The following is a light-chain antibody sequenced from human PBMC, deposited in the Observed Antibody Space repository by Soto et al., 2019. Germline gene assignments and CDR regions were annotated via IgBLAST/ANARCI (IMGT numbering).Light chain of an antibody. CDR2: EAS. V-gene: IGKV1-33*01. CDR1: QDISNS. J-gene: IGKJ2*01. CDR3: QHYDNLPRYT. Sequence: DIQMTQSPSSLSTSVGERVTITCQASQDISNSLNCYQQKPGKAPNLLIYEASKLQTGVPSRFSGGGSGTHFTFTISNLQPEDIATYYCQHYDNLPRYTFGLGTKVDIK.